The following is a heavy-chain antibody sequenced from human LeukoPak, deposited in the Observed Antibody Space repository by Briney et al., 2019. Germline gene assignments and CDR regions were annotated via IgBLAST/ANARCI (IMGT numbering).Heavy chain of an antibody. J-gene: IGHJ4*02. V-gene: IGHV1-69*05. Sequence: ASVKVSCKASGATFSSYAISWVRQAPGQGLEWMGGIIPMFGTANYAQKFQGRVTMTRDTSITTAYMELSRLTSDDTAVYYCARDLGYSRRYYDFSDWGQGTLVTVSS. CDR3: ARDLGYSRRYYDFSD. CDR1: GATFSSYA. CDR2: IIPMFGTA. D-gene: IGHD3-3*01.